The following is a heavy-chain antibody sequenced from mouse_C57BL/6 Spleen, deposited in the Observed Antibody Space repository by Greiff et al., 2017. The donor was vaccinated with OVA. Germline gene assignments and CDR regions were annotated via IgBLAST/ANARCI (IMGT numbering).Heavy chain of an antibody. D-gene: IGHD3-1*01. V-gene: IGHV1-82*01. CDR3: GRSGYLDY. CDR1: GYAFSSSW. J-gene: IGHJ2*01. Sequence: QVQLKQSGPELVKPGASVKISCKASGYAFSSSWMNWVKQRPGKGLEWIGRIYPGDGDTNYNGKLKGKATLTADKSSSAAYMQLSSLTSEDSSVYFCGRSGYLDYWGQGTTLTVSS. CDR2: IYPGDGDT.